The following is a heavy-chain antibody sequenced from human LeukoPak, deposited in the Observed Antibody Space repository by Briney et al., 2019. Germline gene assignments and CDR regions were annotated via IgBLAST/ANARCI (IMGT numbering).Heavy chain of an antibody. CDR1: GFTFSSHV. CDR2: ISGSGGST. V-gene: IGHV3-23*01. CDR3: AKATWTSVGIAVAGTDY. J-gene: IGHJ4*02. Sequence: GGSLRLSCTASGFTFSSHVMSWVRQAPGKGLEWVSSISGSGGSTDYADSVKGRFTISRDNSKNTLYLQMNSLRAEDTAVYYCAKATWTSVGIAVAGTDYWGQGTLVTVSS. D-gene: IGHD6-19*01.